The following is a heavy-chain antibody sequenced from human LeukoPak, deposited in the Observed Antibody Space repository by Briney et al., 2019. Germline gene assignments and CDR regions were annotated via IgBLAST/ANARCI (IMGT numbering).Heavy chain of an antibody. CDR2: TYYSRSNWYN. CDR1: GDSVSTNSGG. CDR3: ARGPKYYDFWSGYYVYFDY. V-gene: IGHV6-1*01. Sequence: SQTLSLTCAISGDSVSTNSGGWNWIRQPPSRGLEWLGRTYYSRSNWYNDYAVSVKSRITINPDTSKNQFSLKLSSVTAADTAVYYCARGPKYYDFWSGYYVYFDYWGQGTLVTVSS. D-gene: IGHD3-3*01. J-gene: IGHJ4*02.